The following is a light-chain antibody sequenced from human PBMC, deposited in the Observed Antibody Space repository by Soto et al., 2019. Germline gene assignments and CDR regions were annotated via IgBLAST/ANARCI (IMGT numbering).Light chain of an antibody. CDR3: QQYDDLPG. Sequence: DIQMTQSPSSLSASVGDRVTITCQASQDITNYLNWYQQKPGKAPKLLIYDASNLETGVPSRFSGRGSGTDFTFTISSLQPEDIATYYCQQYDDLPGFGGGTKVEIK. CDR2: DAS. V-gene: IGKV1-33*01. CDR1: QDITNY. J-gene: IGKJ4*01.